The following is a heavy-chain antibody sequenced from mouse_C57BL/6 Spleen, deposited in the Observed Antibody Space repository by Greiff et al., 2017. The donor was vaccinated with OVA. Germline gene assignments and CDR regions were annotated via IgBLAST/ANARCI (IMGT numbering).Heavy chain of an antibody. CDR1: GYAFSSYW. V-gene: IGHV1-80*01. Sequence: VQLQQSGAELVKPGASVKISCKASGYAFSSYWMNWVKQRPGKGLEWIGQIYPGDGDTNYNGKFKGKATLTTDKSSSTVYMQLSSLTSEDSAVYFCARSGDYGSRIRFFFGYWGEGTPLTFSS. D-gene: IGHD1-1*01. J-gene: IGHJ2*01. CDR2: IYPGDGDT. CDR3: ARSGDYGSRIRFFFGY.